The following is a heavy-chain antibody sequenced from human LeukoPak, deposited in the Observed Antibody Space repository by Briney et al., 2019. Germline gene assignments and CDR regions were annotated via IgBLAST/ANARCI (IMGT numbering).Heavy chain of an antibody. Sequence: ASVKFSCKASGYTFTSYGISWVRQAPGQGLEWMGWISAYNGNTNYAQKLQGRVTMTTDTSTSTAYMELRSLRSDDTAVYYCARKLGFGEVSGFDPWGQGTLVTVSS. V-gene: IGHV1-18*01. J-gene: IGHJ5*02. D-gene: IGHD3-10*01. CDR1: GYTFTSYG. CDR2: ISAYNGNT. CDR3: ARKLGFGEVSGFDP.